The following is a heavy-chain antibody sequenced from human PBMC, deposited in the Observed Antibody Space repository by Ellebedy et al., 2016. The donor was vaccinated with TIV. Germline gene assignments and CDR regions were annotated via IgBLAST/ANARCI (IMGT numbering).Heavy chain of an antibody. V-gene: IGHV4-59*08. J-gene: IGHJ4*02. CDR1: GGSINNHY. Sequence: MPSETLSLTCTVSGGSINNHYWSWIRQAPEKGLEWIAYVYYSGKTNHNPSLKSRATISVDTSKNQFSLKLHSVTAADTAVYYCVRGAGWYDYWGQGTLVTVSS. CDR2: VYYSGKT. CDR3: VRGAGWYDY. D-gene: IGHD6-19*01.